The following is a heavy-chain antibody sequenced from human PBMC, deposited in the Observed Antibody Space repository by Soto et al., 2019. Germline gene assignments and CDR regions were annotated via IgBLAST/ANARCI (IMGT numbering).Heavy chain of an antibody. CDR3: ARMTTVTTEGNYGMDV. Sequence: QVQLVQSGAEVKKPGASVKVSCKASGYTFTSYGISWVRQAPGQGLEWMGWISAYNGNTNHAQKLQGRVTMTTDTSTSTAYMELRSLRSDDTAVYYCARMTTVTTEGNYGMDVWGQGTTFTVSS. J-gene: IGHJ6*02. D-gene: IGHD4-17*01. V-gene: IGHV1-18*04. CDR1: GYTFTSYG. CDR2: ISAYNGNT.